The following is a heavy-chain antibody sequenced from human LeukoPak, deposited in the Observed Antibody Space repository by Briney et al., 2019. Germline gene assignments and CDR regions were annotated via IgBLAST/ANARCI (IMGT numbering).Heavy chain of an antibody. J-gene: IGHJ4*02. D-gene: IGHD6-19*01. CDR2: NNESERT. V-gene: IGHV4-34*01. CDR1: GGSFSGYY. Sequence: SETLSLTCAVYGGSFSGYYWSWIRQSPGKGLEWIGENNESERTNYNPSLKGRVTISVDTSKNQFSLKLSSVTAADTAVYYCARGRSGWLAFDYWGQGILVTVSS. CDR3: ARGRSGWLAFDY.